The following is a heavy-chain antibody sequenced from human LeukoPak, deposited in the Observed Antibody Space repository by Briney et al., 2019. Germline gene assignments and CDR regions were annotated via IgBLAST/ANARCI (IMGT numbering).Heavy chain of an antibody. V-gene: IGHV3-53*01. J-gene: IGHJ3*02. CDR3: ARGGSYLSTFDI. CDR1: GFTVSSNY. CDR2: IYSGGST. Sequence: GGSLRLSCAASGFTVSSNYMSWVRQAPGKGLEWVSIIYSGGSTFYADSVKGRFTISRDNSKNTLYLQMNSLRAEDTAVYYCARGGSYLSTFDIWGQGTMVTVSS. D-gene: IGHD1-26*01.